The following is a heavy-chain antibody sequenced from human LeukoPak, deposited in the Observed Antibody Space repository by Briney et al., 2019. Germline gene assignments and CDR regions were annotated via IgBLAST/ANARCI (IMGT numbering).Heavy chain of an antibody. V-gene: IGHV1-69*13. J-gene: IGHJ5*02. CDR3: ARGANLDIVVVPAAMNWFDP. Sequence: ASVKVSCKASGGTFSSYAISWARQAPGQGLEWMGGIIPIFGTANYAQKFQGRVTITADESTSTAYMELSSLRSEDTAVYYCARGANLDIVVVPAAMNWFDPWGQGTLVTVSS. D-gene: IGHD2-2*01. CDR2: IIPIFGTA. CDR1: GGTFSSYA.